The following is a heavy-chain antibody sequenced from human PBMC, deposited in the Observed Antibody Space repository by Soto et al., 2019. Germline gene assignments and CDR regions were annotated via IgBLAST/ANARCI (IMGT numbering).Heavy chain of an antibody. V-gene: IGHV4-34*01. J-gene: IGHJ5*02. CDR2: INHSGST. CDR1: GGSFSGYY. Sequence: SETLSLTCAVYGGSFSGYYWSWIRQPPGKGLEWIGEINHSGSTNYNPSLKSRVTISVDTSKNQFSLKLSSVTAADTAVYYCARGGYDFWSGYYRWFDPWCQGPLVT. D-gene: IGHD3-3*01. CDR3: ARGGYDFWSGYYRWFDP.